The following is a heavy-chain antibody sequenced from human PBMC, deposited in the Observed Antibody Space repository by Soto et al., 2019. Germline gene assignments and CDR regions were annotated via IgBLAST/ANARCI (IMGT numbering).Heavy chain of an antibody. CDR3: AHSSSPAYYFHY. D-gene: IGHD6-6*01. CDR1: GGTFSSYA. J-gene: IGHJ4*02. CDR2: IIPIFGTA. V-gene: IGHV1-69*13. Sequence: ASVKVSCKASGGTFSSYAISWVRQAPGQGLEWMGGIIPIFGTANYAQKFQGRVTITADESTSTAYMELSSLRSEDTAVYYCAHSSSPAYYFHYWGQGTMVTVYS.